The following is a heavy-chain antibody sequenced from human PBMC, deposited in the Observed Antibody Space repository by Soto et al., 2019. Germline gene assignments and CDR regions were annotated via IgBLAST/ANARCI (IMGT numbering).Heavy chain of an antibody. CDR3: AKSLQTYYDSSGSPVDY. J-gene: IGHJ4*02. V-gene: IGHV4-31*03. D-gene: IGHD3-22*01. CDR1: GVSISSGGYY. Sequence: PSETLSLTCTVSGVSISSGGYYWNWIRQHPGKGLEWIGYIYYSGSTYYNPSLKSRVTISVDTSKNQFSLKLNSVTAADTAVYYCAKSLQTYYDSSGSPVDYWGQGTLVTVSS. CDR2: IYYSGST.